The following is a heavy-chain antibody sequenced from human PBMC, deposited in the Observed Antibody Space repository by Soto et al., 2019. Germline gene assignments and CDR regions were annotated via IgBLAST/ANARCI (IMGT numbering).Heavy chain of an antibody. CDR2: IKQDGSEK. D-gene: IGHD1-26*01. CDR1: GFTFSAYW. J-gene: IGHJ3*01. V-gene: IGHV3-7*01. Sequence: EVQLVESGGGLVQPGGSLRLSCAASGFTFSAYWMSWVRQAPGKGLEWVANIKQDGSEKYYVDSVKGRFTISRDNAKNSLYLQMNSLRAEDTAVYYCASQNSVSSMGDALDVWGQGTMVTVSS. CDR3: ASQNSVSSMGDALDV.